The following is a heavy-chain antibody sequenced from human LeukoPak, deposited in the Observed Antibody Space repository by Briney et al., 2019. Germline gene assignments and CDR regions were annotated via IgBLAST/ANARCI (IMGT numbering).Heavy chain of an antibody. D-gene: IGHD1-26*01. Sequence: QTGGSLRLSCAASGFTFDDYAMHWVRHAPGKGLEWVSGISWNSGSIGYADSVKGRFTISRDNAKNSLYLQMNSLRAEDTALYYCAKDTWGVVGSQDYFDYWGQGTLVTVSS. CDR1: GFTFDDYA. V-gene: IGHV3-9*01. CDR3: AKDTWGVVGSQDYFDY. CDR2: ISWNSGSI. J-gene: IGHJ4*02.